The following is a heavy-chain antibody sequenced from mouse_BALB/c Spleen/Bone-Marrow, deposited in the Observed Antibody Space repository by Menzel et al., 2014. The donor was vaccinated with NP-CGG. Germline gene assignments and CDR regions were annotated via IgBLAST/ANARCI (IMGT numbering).Heavy chain of an antibody. Sequence: EVQGVESGGGLVQPGGSLKLSCAASGFTFSSYGMSWVRQTPDKRLELVAFINSNGGSTYYPDSVKGRFTISRDNAKNTLSLQMSSLKSEDTAMYYCARGNYGNYVDYFDYWGQGTTLTVPS. V-gene: IGHV5-6-3*01. CDR2: INSNGGST. J-gene: IGHJ2*01. CDR1: GFTFSSYG. CDR3: ARGNYGNYVDYFDY. D-gene: IGHD2-1*01.